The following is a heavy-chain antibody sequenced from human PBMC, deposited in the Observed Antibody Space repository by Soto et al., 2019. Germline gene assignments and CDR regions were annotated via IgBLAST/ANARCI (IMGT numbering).Heavy chain of an antibody. V-gene: IGHV3-21*01. D-gene: IGHD6-13*01. CDR2: ISTGSSYI. CDR3: AREMKQLVQEGFLQH. CDR1: GFTFSSYT. J-gene: IGHJ1*01. Sequence: GGSLRLSCAASGFTFSSYTMHCVRQAPGKGLEWVSSISTGSSYIYYADSLKGRFTISRDNAGNSLYLQMNSLRAEDTAVYYCAREMKQLVQEGFLQHWGQGTLVTVSS.